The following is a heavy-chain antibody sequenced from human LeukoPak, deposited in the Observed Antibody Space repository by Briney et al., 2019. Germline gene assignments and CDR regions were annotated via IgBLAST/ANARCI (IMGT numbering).Heavy chain of an antibody. Sequence: KPSETLSLTCTVSGGSISSYYWSWIRQPPGKGLEWIGYIYYSGGTNYNPSLKSRVTISVDPSKNQFSLKLSSVTAADTAVYYCARHVPLTTVTTHWFDPWGQGTLVTVSS. CDR3: ARHVPLTTVTTHWFDP. D-gene: IGHD4-17*01. CDR1: GGSISSYY. V-gene: IGHV4-59*08. CDR2: IYYSGGT. J-gene: IGHJ5*02.